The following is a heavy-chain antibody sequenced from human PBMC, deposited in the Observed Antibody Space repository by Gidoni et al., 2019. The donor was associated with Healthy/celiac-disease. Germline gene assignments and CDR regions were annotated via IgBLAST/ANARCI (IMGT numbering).Heavy chain of an antibody. CDR2: IYTSGST. J-gene: IGHJ4*02. CDR3: ARDSYSSSWYGGPFDY. Sequence: QVQLQESGPGLVKPSQTLSLTCTVSGGSISSGSYYWSWIRQPAGKGLEWIGRIYTSGSTNYNPSLKSRVTISVDTSKNQFSLKLSSVTAADTAVYYCARDSYSSSWYGGPFDYWGQGTLVTVSS. V-gene: IGHV4-61*02. D-gene: IGHD6-13*01. CDR1: GGSISSGSYY.